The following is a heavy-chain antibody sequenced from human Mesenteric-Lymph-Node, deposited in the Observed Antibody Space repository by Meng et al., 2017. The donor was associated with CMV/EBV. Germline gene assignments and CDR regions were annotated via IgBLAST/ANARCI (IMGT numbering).Heavy chain of an antibody. CDR1: GFTFSSYW. J-gene: IGHJ4*02. Sequence: GESLKISCAASGFTFSSYWMSWVRQAPGKGLEWVANIKQDGSEKYYVDSVKGRFTISRDNAKNSLYLQMNSLRAEDTAVYYCAKCLTWTLFDYWGQGTLVTVSS. CDR2: IKQDGSEK. D-gene: IGHD2-2*01. CDR3: AKCLTWTLFDY. V-gene: IGHV3-7*03.